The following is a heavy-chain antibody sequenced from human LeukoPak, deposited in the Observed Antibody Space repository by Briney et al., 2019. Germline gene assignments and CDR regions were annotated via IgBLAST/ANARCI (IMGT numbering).Heavy chain of an antibody. Sequence: SVKVSCKASGGTFSSYAISWVRQAPGQGLEWMGGIIPIFGTANYAQKFQGRVTMTTDTSTSTAYMELSSLRSDDTAVYYCARPGLSYGDNGFFFDYWGQGTLVTVSS. V-gene: IGHV1-69*05. CDR2: IIPIFGTA. J-gene: IGHJ4*02. CDR3: ARPGLSYGDNGFFFDY. D-gene: IGHD4-17*01. CDR1: GGTFSSYA.